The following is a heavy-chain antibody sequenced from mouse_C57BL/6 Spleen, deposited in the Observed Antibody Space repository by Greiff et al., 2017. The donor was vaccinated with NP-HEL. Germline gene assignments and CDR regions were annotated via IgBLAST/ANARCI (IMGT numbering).Heavy chain of an antibody. Sequence: QVQLQQPGAELVKPGASVKLSCTASGYTFTSYWMHWVKQRPGQGLEWIGMIHPNSGSTNYNEKFKSKATLTVDKSSSTAYMQLSSLTSEDSAVYYCARSLLLLRLNWGQGTLVTVSA. CDR1: GYTFTSYW. V-gene: IGHV1-64*01. J-gene: IGHJ3*01. D-gene: IGHD1-1*01. CDR3: ARSLLLLRLN. CDR2: IHPNSGST.